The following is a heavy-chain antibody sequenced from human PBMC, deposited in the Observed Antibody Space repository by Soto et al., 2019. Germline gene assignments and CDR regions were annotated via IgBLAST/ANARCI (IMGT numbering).Heavy chain of an antibody. V-gene: IGHV4-30-4*01. D-gene: IGHD5-12*01. CDR2: IYDSGSS. CDR3: AREKGYISGPKNFDY. J-gene: IGHJ4*02. CDR1: GASISSGDYF. Sequence: SETLSLTCTVSGASISSGDYFWSWIRQSPGKGLEWIGYIYDSGSSYYNPSLKSRVTMSVDTSKNQFSLKLRSVTAADTAVYYCAREKGYISGPKNFDYWGQGTLVTVPS.